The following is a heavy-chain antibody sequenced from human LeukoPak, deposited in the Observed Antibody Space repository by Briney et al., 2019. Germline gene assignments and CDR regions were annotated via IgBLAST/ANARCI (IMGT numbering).Heavy chain of an antibody. CDR1: GYTFTSYD. V-gene: IGHV1-69*13. CDR3: ARGFDYYYYMDV. J-gene: IGHJ6*03. CDR2: IIPIFGTA. Sequence: SVKVSCKASGYTFTSYDINWVRQAPGQGLEWMGGIIPIFGTANYAQKFQGRVTITADESTSTAYMELSSLRSEDTAVYYCARGFDYYYYMDVWGKGTTVTVSS.